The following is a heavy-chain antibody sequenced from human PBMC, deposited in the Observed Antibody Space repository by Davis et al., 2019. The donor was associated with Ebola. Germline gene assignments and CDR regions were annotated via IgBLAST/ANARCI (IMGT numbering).Heavy chain of an antibody. J-gene: IGHJ6*02. D-gene: IGHD6-19*01. CDR2: ISYDGSNK. V-gene: IGHV3-30*01. CDR1: GFTFSSYA. CDR3: ARPSRISSGWPDYYYYYGMDV. Sequence: GESLKISCTASGFTFSSYAMHWXXXXXXXXXXWVLVISYDGSNKYYSDSVKGRFTISRDNSKNTLYLQMNSLRAEDTAVYYCARPSRISSGWPDYYYYYGMDVWGQGTTVTVSS.